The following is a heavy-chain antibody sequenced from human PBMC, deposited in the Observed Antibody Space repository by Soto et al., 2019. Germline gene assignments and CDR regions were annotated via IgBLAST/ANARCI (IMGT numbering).Heavy chain of an antibody. J-gene: IGHJ4*02. V-gene: IGHV3-23*01. D-gene: IGHD2-15*01. CDR2: ISGSGGST. CDR3: EGGPFPHFDY. Sequence: GGSLRLSCAASGFTFSSYAMSWVRQAPGKGREWVSAISGSGGSTYYADSVKGRFTISRDNSKNTLYLQMNSLRAEDTAVYYCEGGPFPHFDYWGQGTLVTVSS. CDR1: GFTFSSYA.